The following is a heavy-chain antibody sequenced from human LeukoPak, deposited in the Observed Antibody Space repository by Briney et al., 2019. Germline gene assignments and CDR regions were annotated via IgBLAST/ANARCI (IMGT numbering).Heavy chain of an antibody. V-gene: IGHV4-34*01. Sequence: SETLSLTCAVYGGSFSGYYWSWIRQPTGKGLEWIGEINHSGSTNYNPSLKSRVTISVDTSKNQLSLKLSSVTAADTAVYYCAREIPSRYFDLWGRGTLVTVSS. D-gene: IGHD2-2*01. J-gene: IGHJ2*01. CDR1: GGSFSGYY. CDR2: INHSGST. CDR3: AREIPSRYFDL.